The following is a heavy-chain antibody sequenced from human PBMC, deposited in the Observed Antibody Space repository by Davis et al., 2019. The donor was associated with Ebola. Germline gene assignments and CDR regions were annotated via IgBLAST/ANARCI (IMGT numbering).Heavy chain of an antibody. CDR2: ISGSGGST. CDR3: ARERGGGYWYFDL. CDR1: GFTFSSYA. J-gene: IGHJ2*01. Sequence: GESLKISCAASGFTFSSYAMSWVRQAPGKGLEWVSAISGSGGSTYYADSVKGRFTISRDNSKNTLYLQMNSLRAEGTAVYYCARERGGGYWYFDLWGRGTLVTVSS. V-gene: IGHV3-23*01. D-gene: IGHD3-16*01.